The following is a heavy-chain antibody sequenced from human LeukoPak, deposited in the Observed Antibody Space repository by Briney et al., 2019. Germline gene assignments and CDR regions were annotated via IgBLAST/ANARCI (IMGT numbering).Heavy chain of an antibody. V-gene: IGHV1-69*13. Sequence: ASVKVSCKASGGTFSSYAISWVRQAPGQGLEWMGGIIPIFGTANYAQKFQGRVTITADESTSTAYMELSSLRSEDTAVYYCARAVVGATRPHDYWGQGTLVTVSS. CDR3: ARAVVGATRPHDY. D-gene: IGHD1-26*01. J-gene: IGHJ4*02. CDR2: IIPIFGTA. CDR1: GGTFSSYA.